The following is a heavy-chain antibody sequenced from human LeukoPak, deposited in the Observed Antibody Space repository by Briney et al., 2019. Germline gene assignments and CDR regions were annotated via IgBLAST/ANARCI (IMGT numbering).Heavy chain of an antibody. D-gene: IGHD6-13*01. Sequence: PGGSLRLSCAASGFTFRTYGMHWVRQAPGKGLEWVAFIRNDGTTKYYADSVKGRFTISRDKNTLYLQMNSLRADDTAVYYCAKTGSSSWGYFDYWGQGTLVTVSS. V-gene: IGHV3-30*02. CDR1: GFTFRTYG. J-gene: IGHJ4*02. CDR3: AKTGSSSWGYFDY. CDR2: IRNDGTTK.